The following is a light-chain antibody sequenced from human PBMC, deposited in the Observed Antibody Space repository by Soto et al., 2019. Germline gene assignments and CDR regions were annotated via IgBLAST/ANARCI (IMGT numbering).Light chain of an antibody. J-gene: IGLJ3*02. V-gene: IGLV2-23*01. CDR2: EGS. CDR1: SSDDGTYNL. CDR3: CSYAGTYWV. Sequence: QSALTQPASVSGSPGQSITISCTGTSSDDGTYNLVSWYQQHPGKAPKLMIHEGSKRPSGVSNRFSGSKSGNTASLTISGLQAEDEADYYCCSYAGTYWVFGGGTKLTVL.